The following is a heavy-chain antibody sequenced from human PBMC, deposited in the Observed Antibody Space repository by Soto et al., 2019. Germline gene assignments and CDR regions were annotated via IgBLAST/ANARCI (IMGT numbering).Heavy chain of an antibody. CDR1: GFIFSGSA. Sequence: EVQLVESGGGLVQPGGSLKLSCAASGFIFSGSAIHWVRQASGNGLEWVRRIRSRANSFATSSAASAKGRFTFSREDSKHRAYLQITTLKLEDTAVYYCARDPPATRHGMDVW. V-gene: IGHV3-73*02. CDR3: ARDPPATRHGMDV. CDR2: IRSRANSFAT. J-gene: IGHJ6*01.